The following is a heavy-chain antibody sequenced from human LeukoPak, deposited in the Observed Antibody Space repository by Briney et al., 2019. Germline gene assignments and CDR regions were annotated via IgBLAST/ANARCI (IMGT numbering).Heavy chain of an antibody. Sequence: GGPLRLSCAASGFTFSNYAMNWVRQAPGKGLEWDSGISGGGSDTSYADSVKGRFTISRDNSKNTLYLQMNSLRADDTAIYFCAKTSNPYYYDGSGYLDSWGQGTLVTVSS. D-gene: IGHD3-22*01. CDR2: ISGGGSDT. CDR1: GFTFSNYA. J-gene: IGHJ4*02. CDR3: AKTSNPYYYDGSGYLDS. V-gene: IGHV3-23*01.